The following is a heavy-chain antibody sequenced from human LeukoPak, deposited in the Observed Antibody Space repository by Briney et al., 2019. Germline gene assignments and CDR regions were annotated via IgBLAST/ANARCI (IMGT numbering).Heavy chain of an antibody. CDR1: GFTFSSYG. V-gene: IGHV3-30*02. D-gene: IGHD2-2*01. J-gene: IGHJ6*03. CDR3: AKDRGCSSTSCSGGYYYYMDV. Sequence: GGSLRLSCAASGFTFSSYGMHWVRQAPGKGLEWVAFIRYDGSNKYYAGSVKGRFTISRDNSKNTLYLQMNSLRAEDTAVYYCAKDRGCSSTSCSGGYYYYMDVWGKGTTVTVSS. CDR2: IRYDGSNK.